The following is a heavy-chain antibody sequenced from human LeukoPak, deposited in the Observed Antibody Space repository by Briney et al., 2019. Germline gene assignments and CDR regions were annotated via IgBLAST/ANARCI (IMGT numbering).Heavy chain of an antibody. Sequence: PGGSLRLSCAASGFTFSSYEMNWVRQAPGKGLEWVSYISSSGSTIYYADSVKGRFTISRDNAKNSLYLQMNSLRAEDTAVYYCARERNYITMIVKKNSYYFDYWGQGTLVTVSS. J-gene: IGHJ4*02. D-gene: IGHD3-22*01. CDR3: ARERNYITMIVKKNSYYFDY. CDR2: ISSSGSTI. CDR1: GFTFSSYE. V-gene: IGHV3-48*03.